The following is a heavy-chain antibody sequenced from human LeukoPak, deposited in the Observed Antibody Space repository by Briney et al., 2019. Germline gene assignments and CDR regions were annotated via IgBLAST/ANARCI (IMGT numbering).Heavy chain of an antibody. J-gene: IGHJ4*02. V-gene: IGHV3-7*03. CDR3: ARGGYSSSWYSDY. Sequence: PGRSLRLSCAASGFTSSSYWMSWVRQAPGKGLEWVANVKQDGGEKYYVDSVKGRFTISRDNAKNSLYLQMNSLRAEDTAVYYCARGGYSSSWYSDYWGQGTLVTVSS. CDR1: GFTSSSYW. CDR2: VKQDGGEK. D-gene: IGHD6-13*01.